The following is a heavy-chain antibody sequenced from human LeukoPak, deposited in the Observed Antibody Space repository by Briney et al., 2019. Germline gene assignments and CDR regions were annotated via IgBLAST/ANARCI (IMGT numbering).Heavy chain of an antibody. CDR3: ARGIPSSDYYGSGSYSYY. CDR1: GFTFSPYS. D-gene: IGHD3-10*01. J-gene: IGHJ4*02. V-gene: IGHV3-48*04. Sequence: GGSLRLSCAASGFTFSPYSMNWIRQAPGKGLEWASYISSSSNNIDYADSVKGRFTISRDDAKNSLYLQMNSLRAEDTAVYYCARGIPSSDYYGSGSYSYYWGQGTLVTVSS. CDR2: ISSSSNNI.